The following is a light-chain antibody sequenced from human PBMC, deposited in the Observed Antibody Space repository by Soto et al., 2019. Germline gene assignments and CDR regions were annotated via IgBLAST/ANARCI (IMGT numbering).Light chain of an antibody. CDR2: DNY. CDR3: GTWDSSHVV. Sequence: QSVLTQPPSVSAAPGQKVTISCSGSSSNIGNNYVSWYQQLPGTAPKLLIYDNYKRPSGIPDRFSGSKSGTSATLGITGLQTGDEADYYCGTWDSSHVVFGGGTKLTVL. J-gene: IGLJ2*01. V-gene: IGLV1-51*01. CDR1: SSNIGNNY.